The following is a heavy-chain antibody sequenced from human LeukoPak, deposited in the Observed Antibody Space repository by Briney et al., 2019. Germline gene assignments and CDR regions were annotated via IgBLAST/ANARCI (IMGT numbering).Heavy chain of an antibody. D-gene: IGHD1-26*01. CDR1: GGSISSFY. Sequence: PSETLSLTCTVSGGSISSFYWSWIRQPPGKGLEWIGYISYSGSTNYNPSLKSRVTTSVDTSKKQFSLRLSSVTAADTAVYYCARRYSAEGFDYWGQGTLVTVSS. V-gene: IGHV4-59*08. CDR2: ISYSGST. CDR3: ARRYSAEGFDY. J-gene: IGHJ4*02.